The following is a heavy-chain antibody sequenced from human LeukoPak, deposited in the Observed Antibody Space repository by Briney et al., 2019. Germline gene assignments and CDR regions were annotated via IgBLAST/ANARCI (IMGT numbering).Heavy chain of an antibody. V-gene: IGHV4-39*07. CDR1: GGSISGYY. Sequence: PSETLSLTCTVSGGSISGYYWSWIRQPPGEGLEWIGSIYYSGSTYYNPSLKSRVTISVDTSKNQFSLKLSSVTAADTAVYYCASLTVDYWGQGTLVTVSS. J-gene: IGHJ4*02. CDR3: ASLTVDY. D-gene: IGHD1-20*01. CDR2: IYYSGST.